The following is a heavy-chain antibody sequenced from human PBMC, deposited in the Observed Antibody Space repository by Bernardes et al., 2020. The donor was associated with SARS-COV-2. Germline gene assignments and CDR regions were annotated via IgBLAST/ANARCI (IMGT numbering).Heavy chain of an antibody. CDR2: LYYTGST. Sequence: SATLTLTCTVSGGSIRASYWSWFRQPPGPGLEWIGYLYYTGSTNYNPSLQSRVTISVDTSKNQFSLKLSSVTAADTAVYYCARGFDYWGQGILVTGSS. V-gene: IGHV4-59*01. J-gene: IGHJ4*02. CDR3: ARGFDY. CDR1: GGSIRASY.